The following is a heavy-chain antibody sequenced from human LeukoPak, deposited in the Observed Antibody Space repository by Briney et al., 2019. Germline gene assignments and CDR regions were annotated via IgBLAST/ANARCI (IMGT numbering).Heavy chain of an antibody. CDR1: GFTFSSYS. CDR2: ISSSSSYI. D-gene: IGHD2-15*01. Sequence: PGGSLRLSCAASGFTFSSYSMNWVRQAPGKGLEWVSSISSSSSYIYYADSVKGRFTISRDNAKNSLYLQMNSLRAEDTAVYYCARDSCSGGSCSLYYYYGTDVWGQGTTVTVSS. CDR3: ARDSCSGGSCSLYYYYGTDV. J-gene: IGHJ6*02. V-gene: IGHV3-21*01.